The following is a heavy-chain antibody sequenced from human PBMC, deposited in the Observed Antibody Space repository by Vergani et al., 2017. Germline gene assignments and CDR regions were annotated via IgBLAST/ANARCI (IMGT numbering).Heavy chain of an antibody. J-gene: IGHJ4*02. CDR1: GFTFSSYG. Sequence: QVQLVESGGGVVQPGRSLRLSCAASGFTFSSYGMHWVRQAPGKGLEWVAVISYDGSNKYYADSVKGRFTISRDNSKNTLYLQMNSLRAEDTAVYYCAKGPRIVVVPAAKPLDYWGQGTLVTVSS. CDR3: AKGPRIVVVPAAKPLDY. V-gene: IGHV3-30*18. CDR2: ISYDGSNK. D-gene: IGHD2-2*01.